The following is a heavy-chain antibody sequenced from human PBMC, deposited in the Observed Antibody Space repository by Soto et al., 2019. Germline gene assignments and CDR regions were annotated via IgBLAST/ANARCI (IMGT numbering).Heavy chain of an antibody. V-gene: IGHV3-23*01. J-gene: IGHJ4*02. D-gene: IGHD3-3*01. CDR3: ARRTWRGRADY. Sequence: RRLSCAASGFTFSSYAMSWVRQAPGKGLEWVSGIGGSGGDTYYADSVKGRFTVSRDNAENTLYLQLNSLRVEDTAIYYCARRTWRGRADYWGQGILVTVSS. CDR1: GFTFSSYA. CDR2: IGGSGGDT.